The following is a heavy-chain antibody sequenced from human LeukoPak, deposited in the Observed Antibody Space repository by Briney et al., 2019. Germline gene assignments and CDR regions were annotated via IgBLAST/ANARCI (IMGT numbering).Heavy chain of an antibody. CDR3: AREYSSASDY. Sequence: SETLSLTCTVSGGSISSSSYYWGWIRQPPGKGLERIGSISYSGNTYYNPSLKSRVTISVDTSMNQFSLKLSSVTAADTAVYYCAREYSSASDYWGQGTLVTVSS. J-gene: IGHJ4*02. CDR1: GGSISSSSYY. V-gene: IGHV4-39*02. D-gene: IGHD6-19*01. CDR2: ISYSGNT.